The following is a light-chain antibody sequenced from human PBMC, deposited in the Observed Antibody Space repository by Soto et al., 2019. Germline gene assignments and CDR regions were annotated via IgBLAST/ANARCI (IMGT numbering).Light chain of an antibody. V-gene: IGLV2-11*01. J-gene: IGLJ3*02. CDR1: SSDVGGSEY. CDR3: CSYAGSYTWV. Sequence: QSALTQPRSVSGSPGQSVTISCTGTSSDVGGSEYVSWYQQRPGKAPKLMIYDVTKRPSGVPDRFSGSKSGNTASLTISGLQGEDEADYYCCSYAGSYTWVFGGGTQLTVL. CDR2: DVT.